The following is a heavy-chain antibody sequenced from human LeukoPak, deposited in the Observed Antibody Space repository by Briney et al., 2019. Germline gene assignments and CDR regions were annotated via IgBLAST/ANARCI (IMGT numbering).Heavy chain of an antibody. V-gene: IGHV1-18*01. CDR3: ARDRGELELRLHDAFDI. J-gene: IGHJ3*02. D-gene: IGHD1-7*01. CDR1: GYTFTSYG. CDR2: ISAYNGNT. Sequence: GASVKVSCKASGYTFTSYGISWVRQAPGQGLEWMGWISAYNGNTNYAQKLQGRVTMTTDTSTSTAYMELRSLRSDDTAVYYCARDRGELELRLHDAFDIWGQGTMVTVSS.